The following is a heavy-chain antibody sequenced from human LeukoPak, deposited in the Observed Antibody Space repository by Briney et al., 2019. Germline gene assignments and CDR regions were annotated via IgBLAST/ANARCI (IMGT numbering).Heavy chain of an antibody. CDR3: ARDYYGSGSYYSYFDP. CDR2: IYYSGST. CDR1: GGSVSSGNYY. J-gene: IGHJ5*02. V-gene: IGHV4-61*01. D-gene: IGHD3-10*01. Sequence: PSETLSLTCTVSGGSVSSGNYYWSWIRQPPGKGLEWIGYIYYSGSTNYNPSLKSRVTISVDTSKNQFSLKLSSVTAADTAIYFCARDYYGSGSYYSYFDPWGQGALVTVSS.